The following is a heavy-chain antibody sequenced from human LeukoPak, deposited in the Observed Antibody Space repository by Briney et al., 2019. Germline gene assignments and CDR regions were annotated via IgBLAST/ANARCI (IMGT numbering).Heavy chain of an antibody. CDR3: ARDRGSSGWFDY. V-gene: IGHV4-30-2*01. CDR1: GGSISSGGYS. D-gene: IGHD6-19*01. CDR2: IYHSGST. J-gene: IGHJ4*02. Sequence: SETLSLTCGVAGGSISSGGYSWSWIRQPPGKGLEWIGYIYHSGSTYYNPSLKSRVTISVDRSKNQFSLKLSSVTAADTAVYYCARDRGSSGWFDYWGQGTLVTVSS.